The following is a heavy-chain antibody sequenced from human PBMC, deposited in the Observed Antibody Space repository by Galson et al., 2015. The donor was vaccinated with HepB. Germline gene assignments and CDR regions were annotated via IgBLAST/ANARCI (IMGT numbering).Heavy chain of an antibody. CDR3: AGRGGNYYYYYMDV. CDR2: IIPIFGTA. J-gene: IGHJ6*03. D-gene: IGHD3-16*01. CDR1: GGTFSSYA. V-gene: IGHV1-69*13. Sequence: SVKVSCKASGGTFSSYAISWVRQAPGQGLEWMGGIIPIFGTANYAQKFQGRVTITADESTSTAYMELSSLRSEDTAVYYCAGRGGNYYYYYMDVWGKGTTVTVSS.